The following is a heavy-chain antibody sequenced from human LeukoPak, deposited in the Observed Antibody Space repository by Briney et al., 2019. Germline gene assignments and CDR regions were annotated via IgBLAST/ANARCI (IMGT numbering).Heavy chain of an antibody. CDR3: ARLRSGYDHGGLDP. J-gene: IGHJ5*02. CDR2: IKEDGSEK. D-gene: IGHD5-12*01. V-gene: IGHV3-7*01. Sequence: PGGSLRLSCAASGFTFSRFWMSWVRQAPGRGLEWVANIKEDGSEKFYVDSVRGRFTISRDNAKNSLYLQLHSLRAEDTAIYYCARLRSGYDHGGLDPWGQGIRVTVSS. CDR1: GFTFSRFW.